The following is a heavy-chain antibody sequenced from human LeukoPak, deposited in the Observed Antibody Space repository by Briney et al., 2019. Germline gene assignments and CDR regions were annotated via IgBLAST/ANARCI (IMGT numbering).Heavy chain of an antibody. J-gene: IGHJ5*02. D-gene: IGHD2-2*01. CDR3: ARDDGTSSWYWFDP. CDR1: GFTFNSYS. CDR2: ISSSSSYI. V-gene: IGHV3-21*01. Sequence: PGGSLRLSCAASGFTFNSYSMNWVRQTPGKGLEWVSSISSSSSYIYYADSVKGRFTISRDNAKNSLYLQMNSLRAEDTAVYYCARDDGTSSWYWFDPWGQGTLVTVSS.